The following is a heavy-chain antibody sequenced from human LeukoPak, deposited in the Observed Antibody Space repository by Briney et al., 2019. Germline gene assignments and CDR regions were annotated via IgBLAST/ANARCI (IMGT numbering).Heavy chain of an antibody. CDR3: ASIFY. J-gene: IGHJ4*02. V-gene: IGHV3-66*01. CDR1: GFTVSSNY. CDR2: IYSGGST. Sequence: PGGSLSLSCAASGFTVSSNYMNWVRQAPGKGLEWVSVIYSGGSTYYADSVKGRFTISRDISKNTLYLQMNSLRAEDTAVYYCASIFYWGQGTLVTVSS.